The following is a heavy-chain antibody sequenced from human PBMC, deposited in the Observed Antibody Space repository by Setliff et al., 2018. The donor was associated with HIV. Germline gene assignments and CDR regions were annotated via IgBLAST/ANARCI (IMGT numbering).Heavy chain of an antibody. CDR1: GYSFPTYW. CDR2: IYPGDSDT. D-gene: IGHD2-21*02. J-gene: IGHJ3*02. CDR3: ARWARPLAYCGGDCPYDAFDI. V-gene: IGHV5-51*01. Sequence: GESLKISCKGSGYSFPTYWIAWVRQMPGKGLEWMGIIYPGDSDTRYSPSFQGQVTISADKSISTAYLQWSSLKASDTAMYYCARWARPLAYCGGDCPYDAFDIWGQGTMVTVSS.